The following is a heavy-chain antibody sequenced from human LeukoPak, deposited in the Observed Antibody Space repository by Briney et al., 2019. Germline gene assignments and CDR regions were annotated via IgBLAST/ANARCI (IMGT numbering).Heavy chain of an antibody. CDR3: VRGMDI. Sequence: GGSLRLSCAASGFTFSSSAMSWVRQVPGKGLEWVANIKQDGSEKYYVDSVKGRFTISRDNAENSLYLQMNSLRAEDTAVYYCVRGMDIWGQGTMVTVSS. J-gene: IGHJ3*02. V-gene: IGHV3-7*03. CDR2: IKQDGSEK. CDR1: GFTFSSSA.